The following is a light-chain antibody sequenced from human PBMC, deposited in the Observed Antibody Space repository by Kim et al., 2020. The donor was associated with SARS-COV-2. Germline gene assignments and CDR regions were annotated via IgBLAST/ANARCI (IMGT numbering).Light chain of an antibody. V-gene: IGKV1-16*02. J-gene: IGKJ4*01. CDR2: AAS. CDR1: QGISNN. CDR3: QQYKSYPLT. Sequence: DIQMTQSPSSLSASVGERVTITCRASQGISNNLAWLQQKPGKAPKFLIYAASILQSGVPSKFSGSRSGTDFTLTISSLQSEDFATYYCQQYKSYPLTFGGGTKVDIK.